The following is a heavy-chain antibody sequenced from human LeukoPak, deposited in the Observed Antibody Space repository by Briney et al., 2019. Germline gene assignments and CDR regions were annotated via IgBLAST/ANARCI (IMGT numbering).Heavy chain of an antibody. CDR2: IYYSGNT. CDR1: GVSISSSTSY. V-gene: IGHV4-39*01. J-gene: IGHJ4*02. D-gene: IGHD3/OR15-3a*01. CDR3: ARQTGSGLFILP. Sequence: SETLSLTCTVSGVSISSSTSYWGWIRQPPGKGLEWLGSIYYSGNTYYNASFKSQVSISIDTSKNQFSLRLTSVTAADTAVYYCARQTGSGLFILPGGQGTLVTVSS.